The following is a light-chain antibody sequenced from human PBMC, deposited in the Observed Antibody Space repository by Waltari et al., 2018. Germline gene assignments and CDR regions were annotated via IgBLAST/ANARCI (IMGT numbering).Light chain of an antibody. J-gene: IGKJ1*01. CDR3: QETYTPPWT. CDR2: SAS. Sequence: DIQMTQSPLSLSASVWDRVTVTCRASQSVSTHLNWYQHKPGKAPELLVYSASFLETGVPSRFSAGGSGTDFNFTITAVQPEDFATYYCQETYTPPWTFGPGTRLEIK. CDR1: QSVSTH. V-gene: IGKV1-39*01.